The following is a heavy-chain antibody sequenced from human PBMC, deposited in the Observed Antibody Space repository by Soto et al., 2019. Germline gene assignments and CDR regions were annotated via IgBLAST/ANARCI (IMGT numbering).Heavy chain of an antibody. D-gene: IGHD6-19*01. Sequence: GGSLRLSCAAPGFTFSSNAMSWVRQVPGKVLEWDSAISGSASSRSYADSVKGRFTISRDNSKNTQNLQMNSLRAEDTAVYYCAKKRGGWYYYGMDVWGQGTTVTVSS. CDR2: ISGSASSR. V-gene: IGHV3-23*01. CDR3: AKKRGGWYYYGMDV. J-gene: IGHJ6*02. CDR1: GFTFSSNA.